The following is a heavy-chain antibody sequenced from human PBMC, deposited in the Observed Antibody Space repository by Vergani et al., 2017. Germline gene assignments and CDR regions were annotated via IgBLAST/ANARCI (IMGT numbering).Heavy chain of an antibody. V-gene: IGHV1-69*08. J-gene: IGHJ4*02. CDR2: IIPILGIA. CDR3: AREDYYDSSGYYLSFDY. D-gene: IGHD3-22*01. Sequence: QVQLVQSGAEVKKPGSSVKVSCKASGGTFSSYTISWVRQAPGQGLEWMGRIIPILGIANYAQKFQGRVTITADKSTSTAYMELSSLRSEDTAVYYCAREDYYDSSGYYLSFDYWGQGTLVTVSS. CDR1: GGTFSSYT.